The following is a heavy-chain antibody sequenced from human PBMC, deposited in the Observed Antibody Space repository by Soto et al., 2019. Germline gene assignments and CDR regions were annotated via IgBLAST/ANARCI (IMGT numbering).Heavy chain of an antibody. CDR1: GFTFSSYA. J-gene: IGHJ3*02. Sequence: GGSLRLSCAASGFTFSSYAMHWVRQAPGKGLEWVAVISYDGSNKYYADSVKGRFTISRDNSKNTLYLQMNSLRADDTAVYYCARDQDWAYDAFDIWGQGTMVTVSS. CDR2: ISYDGSNK. D-gene: IGHD3-9*01. V-gene: IGHV3-30*04. CDR3: ARDQDWAYDAFDI.